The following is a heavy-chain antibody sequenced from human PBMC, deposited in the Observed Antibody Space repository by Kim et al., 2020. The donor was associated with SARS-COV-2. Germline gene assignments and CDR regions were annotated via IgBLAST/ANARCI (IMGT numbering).Heavy chain of an antibody. V-gene: IGHV3-33*06. CDR1: GFTFSSYA. CDR3: AKSEYMDTAMGSDY. CDR2: ICYDGSNK. Sequence: GGSLRLSCAASGFTFSSYAMHWVRQAPGKGLEWVAVICYDGSNKYYADSVKGRFTISRDNSKNTLYLQMNSLRAEDTAVYYCAKSEYMDTAMGSDYWGQGTLVTVSS. D-gene: IGHD5-18*01. J-gene: IGHJ4*02.